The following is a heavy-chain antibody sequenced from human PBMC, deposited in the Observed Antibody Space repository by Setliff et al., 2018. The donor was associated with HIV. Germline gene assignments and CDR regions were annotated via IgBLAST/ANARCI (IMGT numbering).Heavy chain of an antibody. V-gene: IGHV1-3*01. D-gene: IGHD4-17*01. Sequence: GASVKVSCKASGGTFSSYAISWVRQAPGQGLEWMGWINAGYGNTKYSQKFQGRVTITRDASASTAYMELSSLRSEDTAVYYCARSPGDYLFDYWGQGTLVTVSS. CDR3: ARSPGDYLFDY. CDR1: GGTFSSYA. CDR2: INAGYGNT. J-gene: IGHJ4*02.